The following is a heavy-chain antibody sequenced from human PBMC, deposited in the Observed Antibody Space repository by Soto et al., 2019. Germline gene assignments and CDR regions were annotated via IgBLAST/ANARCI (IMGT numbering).Heavy chain of an antibody. J-gene: IGHJ6*03. CDR2: ISWNSGSI. CDR1: GFTFDDYA. V-gene: IGHV3-9*01. CDR3: AKDLSGSSWSGSYYYYYYMDV. Sequence: LSLTCAASGFTFDDYAMHWVRQAPGKGLEWVSGISWNSGSIGYADSVKGRFTISRDNAKNSLYLKMNSLRAEDTALYYCAKDLSGSSWSGSYYYYYYMDVWGKGTTVTVSS. D-gene: IGHD6-13*01.